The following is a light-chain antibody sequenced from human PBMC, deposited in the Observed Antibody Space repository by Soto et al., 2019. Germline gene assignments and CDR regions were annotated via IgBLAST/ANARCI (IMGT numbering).Light chain of an antibody. CDR2: EVS. CDR1: SSDVGGYNY. CDR3: TSYTSRSTWV. V-gene: IGLV2-14*01. Sequence: QSALTQSASVSGSPGQSITPSCTGTSSDVGGYNYVSWYQQHPGKAPKLMIYEVSNRPSGVSNRFSGSKSGNTASLTISGLQAEDEADYYCTSYTSRSTWVFGGGTKVTVL. J-gene: IGLJ3*02.